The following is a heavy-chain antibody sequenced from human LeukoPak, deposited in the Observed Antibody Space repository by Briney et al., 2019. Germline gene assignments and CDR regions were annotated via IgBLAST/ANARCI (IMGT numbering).Heavy chain of an antibody. CDR3: ARAGKYYDSSGYFGY. Sequence: PSETLSLTCTVSGGSISSYYWSWIRQPPGKGLEWIGYIYYSGSTNYNPSLKSRVTISVGTSKNQFSLKLSSVTAADTAVYYCARAGKYYDSSGYFGYWGQGTLVTVSS. CDR2: IYYSGST. D-gene: IGHD3-22*01. J-gene: IGHJ4*02. V-gene: IGHV4-59*01. CDR1: GGSISSYY.